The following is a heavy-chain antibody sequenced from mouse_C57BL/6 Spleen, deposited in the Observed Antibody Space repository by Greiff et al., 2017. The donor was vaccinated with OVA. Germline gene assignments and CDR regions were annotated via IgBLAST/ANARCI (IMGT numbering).Heavy chain of an antibody. CDR2: INPSSGYT. Sequence: QVQLQQPGAELVMPGASVKLSCKASGYTFTSYWMHWVKQRPGQGLEWIGYINPSSGYTKYNQKFKDKATLTADKSSSTAYMQLSSLTYEDSAVYYCARNWDEVDYWGQGTTLTVSS. J-gene: IGHJ2*01. V-gene: IGHV1-7*01. D-gene: IGHD4-1*01. CDR1: GYTFTSYW. CDR3: ARNWDEVDY.